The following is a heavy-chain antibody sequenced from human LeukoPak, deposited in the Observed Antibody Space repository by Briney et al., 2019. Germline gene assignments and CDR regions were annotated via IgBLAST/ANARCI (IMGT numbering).Heavy chain of an antibody. CDR1: GFTFSSYS. Sequence: GGSLRLSCAASGFTFSSYSMNWVRQAPGKGLEWVSSISSSSSYIYYAGSVKGRFTISRDNAKNSLYLQMNSLRAEDTAVYYCARDFGGDAFDIWGQGTMVTVSS. D-gene: IGHD3-16*01. CDR3: ARDFGGDAFDI. J-gene: IGHJ3*02. V-gene: IGHV3-21*01. CDR2: ISSSSSYI.